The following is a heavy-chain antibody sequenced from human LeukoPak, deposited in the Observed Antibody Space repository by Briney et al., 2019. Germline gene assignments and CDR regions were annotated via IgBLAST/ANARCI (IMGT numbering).Heavy chain of an antibody. CDR1: GFTFTTYS. CDR3: ARGGDSYVFDY. Sequence: PGGSLRLSCAASGFTFTTYSMNWVRQAPGKGLEWVSYISSGSGSIYYADSVKGRFTISRDNAKNSLFLQMNSLRAEDTAVYYCARGGDSYVFDYWGQGTLVTVSS. V-gene: IGHV3-48*01. CDR2: ISSGSGSI. J-gene: IGHJ4*02. D-gene: IGHD3-16*01.